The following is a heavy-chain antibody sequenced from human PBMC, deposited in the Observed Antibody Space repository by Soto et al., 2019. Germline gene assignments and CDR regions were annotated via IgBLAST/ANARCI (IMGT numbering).Heavy chain of an antibody. CDR1: GFTFSGSA. Sequence: EVQLVESGGGLVQPGGSLKLSCAASGFTFSGSAMHWVRQASGKGLEWVGRIRSKANSYATAYAASVKGRFTISRDDSKNTAYLQMNSLKTEDTAVYYCKGYGDYVNFWYFDLWGRGTLVTVSS. CDR3: KGYGDYVNFWYFDL. V-gene: IGHV3-73*01. CDR2: IRSKANSYAT. D-gene: IGHD4-17*01. J-gene: IGHJ2*01.